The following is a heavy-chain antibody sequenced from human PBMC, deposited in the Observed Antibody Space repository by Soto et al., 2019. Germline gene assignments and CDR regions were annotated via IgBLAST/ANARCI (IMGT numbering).Heavy chain of an antibody. J-gene: IGHJ3*02. CDR2: ISSSSYI. CDR3: ARDGPNYYDSPHDAFDI. D-gene: IGHD3-22*01. CDR1: GFTFSSYS. Sequence: GGSLRLSCAASGFTFSSYSMNWVRQAPGKGLEWVSSISSSSYIYYADSVKGRFTISRDNAKNSLYLQMNSLRAEDTAVYYCARDGPNYYDSPHDAFDIWGQGTMVTVSS. V-gene: IGHV3-21*01.